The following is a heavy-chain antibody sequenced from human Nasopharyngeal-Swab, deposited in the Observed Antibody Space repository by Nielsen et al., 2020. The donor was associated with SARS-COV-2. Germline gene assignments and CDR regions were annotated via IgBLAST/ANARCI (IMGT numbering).Heavy chain of an antibody. Sequence: ASVKVSCKASGGTFSSYDINWVRQATGQGLEWMGWMNPNSGNTGYAQKFQGRVTMTRNTSISTAYMGLSSLRSEDTAVYYCARAGTYYDFWSGSPGGMDVWGQGTTVTVSS. J-gene: IGHJ6*02. CDR1: GGTFSSYD. CDR3: ARAGTYYDFWSGSPGGMDV. V-gene: IGHV1-8*02. D-gene: IGHD3-3*01. CDR2: MNPNSGNT.